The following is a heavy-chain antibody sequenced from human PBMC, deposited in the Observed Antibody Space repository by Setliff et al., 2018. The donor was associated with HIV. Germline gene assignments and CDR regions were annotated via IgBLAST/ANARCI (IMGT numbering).Heavy chain of an antibody. CDR2: IKSESDGGTT. D-gene: IGHD2-21*02. V-gene: IGHV3-15*01. J-gene: IGHJ5*01. CDR3: TTDHNYTDHCPDS. CDR1: GFTFSDAW. Sequence: GGSLRLSCAASGFTFSDAWMNWVRQAPGKGPEWVGRIKSESDGGTTDLAAPVKGRFTISRDDSDKTLYLQMNSLETEDTAMYYCTTDHNYTDHCPDSWGQGTLVTVSS.